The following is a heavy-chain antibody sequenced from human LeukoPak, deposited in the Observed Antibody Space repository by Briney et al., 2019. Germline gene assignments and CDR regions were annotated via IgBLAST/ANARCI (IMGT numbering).Heavy chain of an antibody. CDR3: ARAINYYGSGSYFIDY. D-gene: IGHD3-10*01. CDR2: INSDGSST. J-gene: IGHJ4*02. Sequence: GGSLRLSCVASGFTFNNDWMSWVRQAPGKGLVWVSRINSDGSSTSYADSVKGRFTISRDNAKNTLYLQMNSLRAEDTAVYYCARAINYYGSGSYFIDYWGQGTLVTVSS. CDR1: GFTFNNDW. V-gene: IGHV3-74*01.